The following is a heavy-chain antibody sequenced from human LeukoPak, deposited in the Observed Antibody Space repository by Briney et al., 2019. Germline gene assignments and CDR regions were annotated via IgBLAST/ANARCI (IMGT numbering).Heavy chain of an antibody. D-gene: IGHD3-22*01. CDR3: ARVRAYDSSGYYYHYYYYMDV. CDR2: INWNGGST. V-gene: IGHV3-20*04. Sequence: GGSLRLSCAVSGFTFSSYSMNWVRQAPGKGLEWVSGINWNGGSTGYADSVKGRFTISRDNAKNSLYLQMNSLRAEDTALYYCARVRAYDSSGYYYHYYYYMDVWGKGTTVTVSS. CDR1: GFTFSSYS. J-gene: IGHJ6*03.